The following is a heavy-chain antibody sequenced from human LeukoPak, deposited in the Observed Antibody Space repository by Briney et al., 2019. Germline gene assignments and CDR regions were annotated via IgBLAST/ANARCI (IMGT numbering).Heavy chain of an antibody. D-gene: IGHD5-12*01. J-gene: IGHJ4*02. CDR3: ARDIPRYSGYDPFDY. CDR1: GYTFTSYG. CDR2: ISAYNGNT. Sequence: GASVKVSCKASGYTFTSYGISWVRQAPGQGLEWMGWISAYNGNTNYAQKLQGRVTVTTDTSTSTAYMELRSLRSDDTAVYYCARDIPRYSGYDPFDYWGQGTLVTVSS. V-gene: IGHV1-18*01.